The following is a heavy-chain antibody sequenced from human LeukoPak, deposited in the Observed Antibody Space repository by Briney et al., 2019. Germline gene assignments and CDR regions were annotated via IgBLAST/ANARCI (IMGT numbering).Heavy chain of an antibody. V-gene: IGHV3-30*03. J-gene: IGHJ4*02. CDR2: ISYDGSNK. CDR1: GFSFSSYG. D-gene: IGHD6-13*01. Sequence: PGGSLRLSCAASGFSFSSYGMHWVRQAPGKGLEWVAVISYDGSNKYHADSVKGRFTISRDNAKNSLYLQMNSLRAEDTAVYYCARETIAAAGADYWGQGTLVTVSS. CDR3: ARETIAAAGADY.